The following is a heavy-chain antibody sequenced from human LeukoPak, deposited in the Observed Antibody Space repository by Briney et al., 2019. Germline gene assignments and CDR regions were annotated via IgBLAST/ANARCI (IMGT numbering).Heavy chain of an antibody. J-gene: IGHJ4*02. Sequence: PGGSLRLSCAASGFTFTSYAMHWVRQAPGKGLEWVAVIYYDGSNKYYADTVKGRFTISRDNSKNTLYLQMNSLRAEDTAVYYCGKAEALQLVLFSLFDGWRQGRLVTVYS. D-gene: IGHD6-13*01. CDR3: GKAEALQLVLFSLFDG. CDR1: GFTFTSYA. V-gene: IGHV3-30*18. CDR2: IYYDGSNK.